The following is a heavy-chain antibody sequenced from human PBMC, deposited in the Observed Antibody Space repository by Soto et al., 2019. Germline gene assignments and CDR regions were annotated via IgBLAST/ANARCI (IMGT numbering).Heavy chain of an antibody. Sequence: SVKVSCKASGGTFSSYTISWVRQAPGQGLEWMGRIIPILGIANYAQKFQGRVTITADKSTSTAYMELSSLRSEDTAVYYCASQGTRYCSGGSCYSDWGQGTLVTVSS. CDR2: IIPILGIA. CDR1: GGTFSSYT. D-gene: IGHD2-15*01. V-gene: IGHV1-69*02. J-gene: IGHJ4*02. CDR3: ASQGTRYCSGGSCYSD.